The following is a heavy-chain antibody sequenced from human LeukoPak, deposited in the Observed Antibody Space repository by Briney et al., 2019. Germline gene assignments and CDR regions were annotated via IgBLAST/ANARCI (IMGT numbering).Heavy chain of an antibody. V-gene: IGHV3-21*01. J-gene: IGHJ3*02. CDR2: ISSSSSYI. D-gene: IGHD3-10*01. Sequence: PGGSLRLSCAASGFTFSSYSMNWVRQAPGKGLEWVSSISSSSSYIYYADSVKGRFTISRDNAENSLYLQMNSLRAEDTAVYYCAREVDYYGSGRMGAFDIWGQGTMVTVSS. CDR3: AREVDYYGSGRMGAFDI. CDR1: GFTFSSYS.